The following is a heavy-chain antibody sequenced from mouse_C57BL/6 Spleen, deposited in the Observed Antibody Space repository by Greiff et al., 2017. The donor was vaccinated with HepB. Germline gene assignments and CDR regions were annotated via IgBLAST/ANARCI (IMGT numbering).Heavy chain of an antibody. D-gene: IGHD3-1*01. J-gene: IGHJ4*01. V-gene: IGHV14-2*01. CDR2: IDPDDGET. Sequence: EVKVVESGAELVKPGASVKLSCTASGFNIKDYYMHWVKQRTEQGLEWIGRIDPDDGETKYAQKFQGKATITADTSSNTAYLQLSILTSEDTAVYYCARPRSGAMDYWGQGTSVTVSS. CDR1: GFNIKDYY. CDR3: ARPRSGAMDY.